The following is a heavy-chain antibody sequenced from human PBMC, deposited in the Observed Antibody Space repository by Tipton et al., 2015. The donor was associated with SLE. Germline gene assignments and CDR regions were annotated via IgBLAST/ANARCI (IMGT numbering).Heavy chain of an antibody. CDR2: IYTSGST. V-gene: IGHV4-4*07. D-gene: IGHD3-22*01. J-gene: IGHJ4*02. CDR1: GGSISSYY. Sequence: LRLSCTVSGGSISSYYWSWIRQPAGKGLEWIGRIYTSGSTNYNPSLKSRVTMSVATSKKQFSLKLSSVTAADTAVYYCARDLWLYYYDSTEAFDYWGQGTLVTVSS. CDR3: ARDLWLYYYDSTEAFDY.